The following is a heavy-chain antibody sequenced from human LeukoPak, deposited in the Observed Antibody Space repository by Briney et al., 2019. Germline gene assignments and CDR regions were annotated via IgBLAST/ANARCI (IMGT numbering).Heavy chain of an antibody. CDR2: IYHSGST. D-gene: IGHD3-16*02. V-gene: IGHV4-38-2*01. CDR1: GYSISSGYY. Sequence: SETLSLTCAVSGYSISSGYYWGWIRQPPGKGLEWIGSIYHSGSTYYNPSRKSRVTISVDTSKNQFSLKLSSVTAADTAVYYCARLSYDYVWGSYRYDAYFDYWGQGTLVTVSS. J-gene: IGHJ4*02. CDR3: ARLSYDYVWGSYRYDAYFDY.